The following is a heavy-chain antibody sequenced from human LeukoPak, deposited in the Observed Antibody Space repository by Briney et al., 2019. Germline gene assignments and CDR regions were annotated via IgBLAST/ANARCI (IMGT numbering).Heavy chain of an antibody. CDR3: ARGYYDFWSGYWFDY. V-gene: IGHV4-34*01. CDR2: INHSGST. CDR1: GGSFSGYY. J-gene: IGHJ4*02. Sequence: SETLSLTCAVYGGSFSGYYWSWIRQPPGKGPEWIGEINHSGSTNYNPSLKSRVTISVDTSKNQFSLKLSSVTAADTAVYYCARGYYDFWSGYWFDYWGQGTLVTVSS. D-gene: IGHD3-3*01.